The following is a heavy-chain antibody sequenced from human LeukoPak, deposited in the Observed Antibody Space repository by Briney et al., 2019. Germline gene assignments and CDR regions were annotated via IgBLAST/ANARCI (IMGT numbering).Heavy chain of an antibody. CDR3: ASNPTVQLGYCSGGSCYSVLGYFDY. J-gene: IGHJ4*02. V-gene: IGHV4-31*03. Sequence: SGTLSLTCTVSGGSISSGGYYWSWIRQHPGKGLEWIGYIYYSGSTYYNPSLKSRVTISVDTSKNQFSLKLSSVTAADTAVYYCASNPTVQLGYCSGGSCYSVLGYFDYWGQGTLVTVSS. D-gene: IGHD2-15*01. CDR1: GGSISSGGYY. CDR2: IYYSGST.